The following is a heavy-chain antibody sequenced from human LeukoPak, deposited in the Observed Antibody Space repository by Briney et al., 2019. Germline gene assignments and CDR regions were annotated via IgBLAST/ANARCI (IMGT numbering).Heavy chain of an antibody. CDR3: AKLIWFGAHDALDI. CDR2: IKQDGSEK. Sequence: GGSLRLSCAAAGFTFSSYWMSWVRQAPGRGLEWMANIKQDGSEKYYVDSVKGRFTISRDNAKNTLYLQMNSLRAEDTAVYYCAKLIWFGAHDALDIWGQGTMVTVSS. J-gene: IGHJ3*02. CDR1: GFTFSSYW. V-gene: IGHV3-7*01. D-gene: IGHD3-10*01.